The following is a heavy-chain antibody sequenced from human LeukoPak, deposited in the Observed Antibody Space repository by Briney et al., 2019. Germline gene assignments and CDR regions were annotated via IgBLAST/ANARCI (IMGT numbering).Heavy chain of an antibody. Sequence: SETLSLTCAVYGGSLSGYYWSWIRQPPGKGLEWIGEINHSGSTNYNPSLKSRVTISVDTSKNQFSLKLSSVTAADTAVYYCARGGRVVVPAAIKQQFDYWGQGTLVTVSS. CDR3: ARGGRVVVPAAIKQQFDY. J-gene: IGHJ4*02. D-gene: IGHD2-2*02. CDR2: INHSGST. V-gene: IGHV4-34*01. CDR1: GGSLSGYY.